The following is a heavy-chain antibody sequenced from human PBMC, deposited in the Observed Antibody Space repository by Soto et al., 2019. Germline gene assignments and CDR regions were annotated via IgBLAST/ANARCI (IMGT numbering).Heavy chain of an antibody. CDR1: GGSFSGYY. V-gene: IGHV4-34*01. CDR3: ARGQAAILGDAFDI. CDR2: INHSGST. J-gene: IGHJ3*02. Sequence: LTCAVYGGSFSGYYWSWLRQPPGKGLEWIGEINHSGSTNYNPSLKSRVTISVDTSKNQFSLKLSSVTAADTAVYYCARGQAAILGDAFDIWGQGEMVTVSS. D-gene: IGHD2-2*01.